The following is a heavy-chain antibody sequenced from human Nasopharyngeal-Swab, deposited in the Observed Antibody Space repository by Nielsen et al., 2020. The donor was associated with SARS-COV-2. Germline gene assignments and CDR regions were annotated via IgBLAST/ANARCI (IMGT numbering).Heavy chain of an antibody. V-gene: IGHV4-34*01. Sequence: SETLSLTCAVYGGSFSDSPWSWLRLLPGKGLEWIGEINHRGGTDYRSSLKSRVSISVDTSKNQFSLELRSVTAADTAVYFCARGPDQVHSFDSWDQGRLVTVSS. CDR3: ARGPDQVHSFDS. J-gene: IGHJ4*02. CDR1: GGSFSDSP. CDR2: INHRGGT. D-gene: IGHD2-2*01.